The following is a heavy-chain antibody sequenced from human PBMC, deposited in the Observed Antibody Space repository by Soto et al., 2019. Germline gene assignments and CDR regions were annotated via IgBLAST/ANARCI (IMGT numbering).Heavy chain of an antibody. CDR2: IDPSDSQT. D-gene: IGHD3-22*01. V-gene: IGHV5-10-1*01. Sequence: AGESLKISCKGSGYSFAGYWITWVRQKPGKGLEWMGRIDPSDSQTYYSPSFRGHVTISVTKSITTVFLQWSSLRASDTAMYYCARQIYDSDTGPNFQYYFDSWGQGTPATVSS. J-gene: IGHJ4*02. CDR1: GYSFAGYW. CDR3: ARQIYDSDTGPNFQYYFDS.